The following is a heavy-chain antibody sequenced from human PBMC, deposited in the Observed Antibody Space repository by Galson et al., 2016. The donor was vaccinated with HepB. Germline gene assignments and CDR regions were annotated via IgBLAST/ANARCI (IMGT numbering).Heavy chain of an antibody. J-gene: IGHJ5*02. Sequence: SVKVSCKAFGGAFTTYTISWVRQAPGQGLEWMGGIFPVFGTPNYAQKFQGRVTITADESTSTAYMELSSLRSEDTAGYYCTGDSGYCNAGSCGSPIRWFDPWGQGTLVTVSS. CDR1: GGAFTTYT. V-gene: IGHV1-69*13. CDR2: IFPVFGTP. D-gene: IGHD2-15*01. CDR3: TGDSGYCNAGSCGSPIRWFDP.